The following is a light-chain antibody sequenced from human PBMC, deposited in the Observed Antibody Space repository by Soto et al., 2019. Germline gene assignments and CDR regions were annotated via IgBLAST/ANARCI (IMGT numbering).Light chain of an antibody. CDR2: GAS. J-gene: IGKJ2*02. Sequence: EIVLTQSPGTLSLSPGERATLSCRASQSVSSSYLAWYQQKPGQAPRLLIYGASNRATGIPNRFSDSGSGTDFSLTISRLEPEDFAVYYCQQYGSSPGTFGQGT. V-gene: IGKV3-20*01. CDR3: QQYGSSPGT. CDR1: QSVSSSY.